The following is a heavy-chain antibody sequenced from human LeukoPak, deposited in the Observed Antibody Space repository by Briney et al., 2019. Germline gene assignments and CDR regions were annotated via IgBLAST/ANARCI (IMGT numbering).Heavy chain of an antibody. CDR1: GFTFSSYG. CDR2: IWYDGSNK. Sequence: GGSLRLSCAASGFTFSSYGMHWVRQAPGKGLEWVAVIWYDGSNKYYADSVKGRFTISRDNSKNTLYLQMNSLRAEDTAVYYCARDGGVGGSYFEGAFDIWGQGKMVTVSS. CDR3: ARDGGVGGSYFEGAFDI. V-gene: IGHV3-33*01. J-gene: IGHJ3*02. D-gene: IGHD1-26*01.